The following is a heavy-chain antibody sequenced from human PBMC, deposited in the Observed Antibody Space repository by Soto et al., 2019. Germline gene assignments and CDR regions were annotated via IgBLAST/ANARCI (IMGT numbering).Heavy chain of an antibody. J-gene: IGHJ4*02. CDR1: GGSISSSSYY. V-gene: IGHV4-39*01. CDR2: IYYSGST. Sequence: SETLSLTCTVSGGSISSSSYYWGWIRQPPGKGLEWIGSIYYSGSTYYNPSLKSRVTISVDTSKNQFSLKLSSVTAADTAVYYCARQLLAYDFWSGYPYWGQGTLVTVSS. CDR3: ARQLLAYDFWSGYPY. D-gene: IGHD3-3*01.